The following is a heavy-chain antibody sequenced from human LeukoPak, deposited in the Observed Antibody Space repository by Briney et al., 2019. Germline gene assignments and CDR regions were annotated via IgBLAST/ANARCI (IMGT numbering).Heavy chain of an antibody. V-gene: IGHV1-69*05. Sequence: AVKVSCKASGGTFSSYAISWVRQAPGQGLEWMGGIIPIFGTANYAQKFQGRVTMTRDMSTSTVYMELSSLRSEDTAVYYCARAIAAAGTRTWFDPWGQGTLVTVSS. CDR3: ARAIAAAGTRTWFDP. J-gene: IGHJ5*02. CDR1: GGTFSSYA. CDR2: IIPIFGTA. D-gene: IGHD6-13*01.